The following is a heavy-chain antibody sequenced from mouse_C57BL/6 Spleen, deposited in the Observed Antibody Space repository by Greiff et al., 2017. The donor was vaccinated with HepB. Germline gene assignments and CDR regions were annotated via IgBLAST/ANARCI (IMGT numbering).Heavy chain of an antibody. J-gene: IGHJ1*03. Sequence: QVQLQQPGAELVMPGASVKLSCKASGYTFTRYWMHWVKQRPGQGLEWIGEIDPSDSYTNYNQKFKGKSTLTVDKSSSTAYMQLSSLTSEDSAVYYCARSNWYFDVWGTGTTVTVSS. CDR1: GYTFTRYW. D-gene: IGHD5-1*01. CDR3: ARSNWYFDV. V-gene: IGHV1-69*01. CDR2: IDPSDSYT.